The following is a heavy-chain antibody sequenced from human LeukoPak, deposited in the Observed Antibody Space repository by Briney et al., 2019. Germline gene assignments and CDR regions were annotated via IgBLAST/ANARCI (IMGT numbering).Heavy chain of an antibody. J-gene: IGHJ6*03. Sequence: GGSLTLSCAASGCTFNTYWMTGVRQAPGKGLEWVANIKQDGSDKRYVDSVKGRFTISRDNAKNSLYLQVNSLRAEDTAVYYCVRGMDVWGKGTTVTVSS. CDR3: VRGMDV. CDR1: GCTFNTYW. CDR2: IKQDGSDK. V-gene: IGHV3-7*01.